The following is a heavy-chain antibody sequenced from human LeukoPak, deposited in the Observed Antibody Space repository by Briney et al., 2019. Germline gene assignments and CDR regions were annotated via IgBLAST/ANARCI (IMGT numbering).Heavy chain of an antibody. V-gene: IGHV4-61*01. J-gene: IGHJ3*02. Sequence: SETLSLTCTVSGYSISSGYYWGWIRQPPGKGLEWIGYIYYSGGTNYNPSLKSRVTISVDMSKNQFSLKLSSVTADDTAVYYCARDDSSSWSYDAFDIWGQGTMVTVSS. CDR1: GYSISSGYY. CDR2: IYYSGGT. CDR3: ARDDSSSWSYDAFDI. D-gene: IGHD6-13*01.